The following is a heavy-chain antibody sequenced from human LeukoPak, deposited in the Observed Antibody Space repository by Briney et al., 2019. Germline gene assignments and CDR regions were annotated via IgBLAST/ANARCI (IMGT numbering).Heavy chain of an antibody. J-gene: IGHJ4*02. Sequence: GASVKVSCKASGYTFTGYYMHWVRQAPGQGLGWMGWINPNNGGTNYAQKFQGRVTMTRDTSISTAYMELSRLRSDDTAVYYCAMSHDYYDSSGYYYFDYWGREPWSPSPQ. CDR2: INPNNGGT. D-gene: IGHD3-22*01. V-gene: IGHV1-2*02. CDR3: AMSHDYYDSSGYYYFDY. CDR1: GYTFTGYY.